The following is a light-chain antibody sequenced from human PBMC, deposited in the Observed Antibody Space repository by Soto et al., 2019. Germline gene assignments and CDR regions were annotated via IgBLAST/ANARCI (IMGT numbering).Light chain of an antibody. CDR2: DAS. V-gene: IGKV3-11*01. J-gene: IGKJ4*01. Sequence: EIVLTQSPATLSLSPGERATLSCRASQSVSRYLAWYQQKPGQAPRLLIYDASNRATGIPARFSGSGSGTDFTLTISSLEPEDFAVYYCLQRSNWPATFGGGTKVEIK. CDR1: QSVSRY. CDR3: LQRSNWPAT.